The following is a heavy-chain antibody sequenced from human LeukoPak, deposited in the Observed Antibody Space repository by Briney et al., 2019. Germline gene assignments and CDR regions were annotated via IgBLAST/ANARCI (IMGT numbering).Heavy chain of an antibody. CDR3: ARDHNTVVTPTFDY. V-gene: IGHV3-21*01. CDR1: GFTFSSYS. D-gene: IGHD4-23*01. CDR2: ISSSSSYI. Sequence: GGSLRLSCAASGFTFSSYSMNWVRQAPGEGLEWVSSISSSSSYIYYADSVKGRFTISRDNAKNSLYLQMNSLRAEDTAVYYCARDHNTVVTPTFDYWGQGTLVTVSS. J-gene: IGHJ4*02.